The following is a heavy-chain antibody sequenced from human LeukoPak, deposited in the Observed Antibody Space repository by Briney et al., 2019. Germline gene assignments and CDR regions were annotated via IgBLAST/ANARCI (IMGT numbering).Heavy chain of an antibody. CDR2: ISSSSSYI. V-gene: IGHV3-21*01. CDR3: ARDLFDY. J-gene: IGHJ4*02. Sequence: GGSLRLSCAASGFTFSSYSRNWVGQAPGKGLEWVSSISSSSSYIYYADSVKGRLTISRDNAKTSLYLQMNRLRAEDTAVYYCARDLFDYWGQRTLVTVSS. CDR1: GFTFSSYS.